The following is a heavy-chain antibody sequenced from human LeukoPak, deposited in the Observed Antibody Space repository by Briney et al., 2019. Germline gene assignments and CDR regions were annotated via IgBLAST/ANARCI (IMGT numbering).Heavy chain of an antibody. Sequence: KSSETLSLTCTVSGGSISSTNYYWGWIRQPPGKGLEWIGNIYYSGSTYYNPSLKSRVTISEDTSKNQFSLKLSSVTAADTAVYYCARGPRNFDWLFHAFDIWGQGTMVTVSS. D-gene: IGHD3-9*01. CDR1: GGSISSTNYY. CDR3: ARGPRNFDWLFHAFDI. J-gene: IGHJ3*02. CDR2: IYYSGST. V-gene: IGHV4-39*07.